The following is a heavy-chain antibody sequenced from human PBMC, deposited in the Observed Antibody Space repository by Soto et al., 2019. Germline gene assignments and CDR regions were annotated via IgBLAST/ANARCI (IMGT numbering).Heavy chain of an antibody. D-gene: IGHD5-18*01. CDR2: ISYDGSNK. CDR3: AKEGDSYGHFWYCDL. J-gene: IGHJ2*01. V-gene: IGHV3-30*18. Sequence: QVQLVESGGGVVQPGRSLRLSCAASGFTFSSYGMHWVRQAPGKGLEWVAVISYDGSNKYYADSVKGRFTISRDNSKNALYLQMNGLRAEDTAVYYCAKEGDSYGHFWYCDLWGRGTLVTVSS. CDR1: GFTFSSYG.